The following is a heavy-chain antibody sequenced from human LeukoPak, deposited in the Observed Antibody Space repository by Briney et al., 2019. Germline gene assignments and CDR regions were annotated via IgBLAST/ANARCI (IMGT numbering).Heavy chain of an antibody. CDR1: GFTFSSYE. J-gene: IGHJ6*03. Sequence: GGSLRLSCAASGFTFSSYEMNWVRQAPGKGLEWVSYISSSGSTIYYADSVKGRFTISRDNAKNSLYLQMNSLRAEDTAVYYCARDPGYSGYDFFPALNYYYYMDVWGKGTTVTISS. V-gene: IGHV3-48*03. D-gene: IGHD5-12*01. CDR2: ISSSGSTI. CDR3: ARDPGYSGYDFFPALNYYYYMDV.